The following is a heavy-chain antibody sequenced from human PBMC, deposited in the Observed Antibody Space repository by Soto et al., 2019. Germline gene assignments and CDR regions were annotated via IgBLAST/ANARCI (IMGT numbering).Heavy chain of an antibody. J-gene: IGHJ4*02. CDR2: INGDGSST. CDR1: GFTFSRHC. CDR3: ARESDGANSL. D-gene: IGHD4-17*01. Sequence: GSLRLSCAASGFTFSRHCMHWVRQAPGKGLVWVSRINGDGSSTGYADSVKGRFTISRDNAKNTLYLQMNSLRAEDTAVYYCARESDGANSLWGQGTLVTVSS. V-gene: IGHV3-74*01.